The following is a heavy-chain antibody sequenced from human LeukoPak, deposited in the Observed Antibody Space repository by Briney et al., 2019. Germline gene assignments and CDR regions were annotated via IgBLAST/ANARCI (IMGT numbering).Heavy chain of an antibody. CDR1: GYTFTSFY. D-gene: IGHD3-22*01. J-gene: IGHJ4*02. CDR2: INPSGGST. V-gene: IGHV1-46*01. CDR3: SRGYYDSSGYEPGLGY. Sequence: ASVKVSCKASGYTFTSFYMQWVRQAPGQGLEWMGIINPSGGSTNYAQKFQSRVSMTRDTSTSTVYMELSSLRSEDTAMYWCSRGYYDSSGYEPGLGYWGQGTLVTVSS.